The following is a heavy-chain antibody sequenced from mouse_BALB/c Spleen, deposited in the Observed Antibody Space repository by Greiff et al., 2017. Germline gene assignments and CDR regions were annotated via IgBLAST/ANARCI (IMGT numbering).Heavy chain of an antibody. Sequence: EVKLVESGGGLVQPGGSRKLSCAASGFTFSSFGMHWVRQAPEKGLEWVAYISSGSSTIYYADTVKGRFTISRDNPKNTLFLQMTSLRSEDTAMYYCARSDGYVYFDYWGQGTTLTVSS. V-gene: IGHV5-17*02. J-gene: IGHJ2*01. D-gene: IGHD2-2*01. CDR2: ISSGSSTI. CDR3: ARSDGYVYFDY. CDR1: GFTFSSFG.